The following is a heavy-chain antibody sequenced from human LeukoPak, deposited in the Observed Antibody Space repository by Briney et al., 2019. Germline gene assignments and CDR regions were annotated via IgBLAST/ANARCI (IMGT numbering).Heavy chain of an antibody. Sequence: SETLSLTCTVSGGSISSSNYYWGRVRQPPAKGLEWIGRIYYNGSTYYNRTLKSRVTISVDTSKNQFSLKLSSVTAADTAVYYCARQRRRQSTMIVVVNKGGAFDIWGQGTMVTISS. CDR2: IYYNGST. CDR1: GGSISSSNYY. V-gene: IGHV4-39*01. J-gene: IGHJ3*02. D-gene: IGHD3-22*01. CDR3: ARQRRRQSTMIVVVNKGGAFDI.